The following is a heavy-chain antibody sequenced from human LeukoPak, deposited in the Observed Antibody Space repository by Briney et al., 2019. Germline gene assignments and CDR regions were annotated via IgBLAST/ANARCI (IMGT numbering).Heavy chain of an antibody. CDR3: ARDLWSDIVVVVAAITSFDY. J-gene: IGHJ4*02. V-gene: IGHV3-30-3*01. Sequence: GRSLRLSCAASGFTFSSYAMHWVRQAPGKGLEWVAVISYDGSNKYYADSVKGRFTISRDNSKNTLYLQMNSLRAEDTAVYYCARDLWSDIVVVVAAITSFDYWGQGTLVTVSS. CDR1: GFTFSSYA. D-gene: IGHD2-15*01. CDR2: ISYDGSNK.